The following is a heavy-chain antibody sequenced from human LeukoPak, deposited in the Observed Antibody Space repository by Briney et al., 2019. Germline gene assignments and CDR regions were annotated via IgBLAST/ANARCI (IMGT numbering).Heavy chain of an antibody. CDR3: ARDRPGWYGSGSYSN. CDR1: GFTVSSNY. D-gene: IGHD3-10*01. V-gene: IGHV3-53*01. CDR2: IYSGGST. Sequence: GGSLRLSCAASGFTVSSNYMSWVRQAPGKGLEWVSVIYSGGSTYYADSVKGRFTISIDNSKNTLYLQMNSLRAEDTAVYYCARDRPGWYGSGSYSNWGQGTLVTVSS. J-gene: IGHJ4*02.